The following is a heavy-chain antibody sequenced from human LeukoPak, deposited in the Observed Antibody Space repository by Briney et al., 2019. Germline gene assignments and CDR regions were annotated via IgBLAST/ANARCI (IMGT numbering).Heavy chain of an antibody. V-gene: IGHV4-34*01. CDR3: ARNFGSIAAAA. CDR2: INHSGST. D-gene: IGHD6-13*01. Sequence: PSETLSLTCAVYGGSFSGYYWSWIRQPPGKGLEWIGEINHSGSTNYNPSLKSRVTISVDTSKNQFSLKLSSVTAADTAVYYCARNFGSIAAAALGQGTLVTVSS. CDR1: GGSFSGYY. J-gene: IGHJ5*02.